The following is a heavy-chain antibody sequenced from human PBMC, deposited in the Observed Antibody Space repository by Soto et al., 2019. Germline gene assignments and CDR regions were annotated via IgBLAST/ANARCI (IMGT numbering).Heavy chain of an antibody. J-gene: IGHJ4*02. CDR3: ARVRSGRYDIDF. D-gene: IGHD3-22*01. CDR2: IYPFDSDT. CDR1: GYIFTNYW. V-gene: IGHV5-51*01. Sequence: PGESLKISCKNSGYIFTNYWIGWVRQMPGKGLEWMGIIYPFDSDTRYSPSFQGQVTISADKSITTAYLQWGSLKASDTAIYYCARVRSGRYDIDFWGQGTLVTVSS.